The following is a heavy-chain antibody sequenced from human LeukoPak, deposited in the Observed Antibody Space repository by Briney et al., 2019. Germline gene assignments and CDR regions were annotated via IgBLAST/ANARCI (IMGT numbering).Heavy chain of an antibody. V-gene: IGHV2-5*01. CDR3: AHRDGGESWFDP. CDR2: IYWNDDK. J-gene: IGHJ5*02. D-gene: IGHD5-24*01. CDR1: GFSLSTSGVG. Sequence: SAPTLFNPTQTLTLTCTYSGFSLSTSGVGVGWIRQPPGKALEWLALIYWNDDKRYSPSLKSRLTITKDTSKNQVVLTMTNMDPVDTATYYCAHRDGGESWFDPWGQGTLVTVSS.